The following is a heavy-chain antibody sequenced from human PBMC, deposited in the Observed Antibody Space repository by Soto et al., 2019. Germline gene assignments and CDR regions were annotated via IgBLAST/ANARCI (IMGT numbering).Heavy chain of an antibody. CDR2: IAISGDT. Sequence: EVQLVESGGGLVQPGGSLRLSCAASGFTFSDYDIHWVRQAAGKGLEWVSGIAISGDTNYAGSVTGRFTISRENARNSVYLQMDSLRAGDTAVYYCARERGTTGILYFDLWGRGTLVTVSS. J-gene: IGHJ2*01. CDR3: ARERGTTGILYFDL. D-gene: IGHD1-7*01. V-gene: IGHV3-13*01. CDR1: GFTFSDYD.